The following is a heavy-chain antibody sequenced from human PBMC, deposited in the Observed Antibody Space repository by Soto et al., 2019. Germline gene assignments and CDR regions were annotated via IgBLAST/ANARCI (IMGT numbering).Heavy chain of an antibody. CDR3: ARHTNLEIAAAGTFSGYYYYGMDV. J-gene: IGHJ6*02. Sequence: GASVKVSCKASGGTFSSYAISWVRQAPGQGLEWMGGIIPIFGTANYAQKFQGRVTITADESTSTAYMELSSLRSEDTAVYYCARHTNLEIAAAGTFSGYYYYGMDVWGQGTTVTVSS. CDR2: IIPIFGTA. CDR1: GGTFSSYA. D-gene: IGHD6-13*01. V-gene: IGHV1-69*13.